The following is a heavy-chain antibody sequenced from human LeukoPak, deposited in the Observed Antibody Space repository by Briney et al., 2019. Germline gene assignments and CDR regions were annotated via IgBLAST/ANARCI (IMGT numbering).Heavy chain of an antibody. CDR3: ARGRWELLTGVDY. D-gene: IGHD1-26*01. J-gene: IGHJ4*02. V-gene: IGHV3-30-3*01. CDR1: GFTFSSYA. CDR2: ISYDGSNK. Sequence: GRSLRLSCAASGFTFSSYAMHWVRQAPGKGLEWVAVISYDGSNKYYADSVKGRFTISRDNSKNTLYLQMNSLRAEDTAVYYCARGRWELLTGVDYWGQGTLVTVS.